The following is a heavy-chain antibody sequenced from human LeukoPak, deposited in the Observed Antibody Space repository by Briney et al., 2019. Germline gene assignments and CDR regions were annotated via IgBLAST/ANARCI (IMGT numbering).Heavy chain of an antibody. CDR2: IIPIFGTA. V-gene: IGHV1-69*01. Sequence: ASVKVSCKASGGTFSSYAISWVRQAPGQGLEWMGGIIPIFGTANYAQKFQGRVTITADESTSTAYMELSSLRSEGTAVYYCARVSRQWLVPDYWGQGTLVTVSS. CDR1: GGTFSSYA. CDR3: ARVSRQWLVPDY. D-gene: IGHD6-19*01. J-gene: IGHJ4*02.